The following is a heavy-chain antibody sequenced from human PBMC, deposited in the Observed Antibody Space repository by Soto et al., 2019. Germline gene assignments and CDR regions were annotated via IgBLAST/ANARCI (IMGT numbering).Heavy chain of an antibody. D-gene: IGHD3-3*01. CDR2: SYSSGST. CDR3: ERVRGAWQFDS. CDR1: GGSITSYY. J-gene: IGHJ4*02. V-gene: IGHV4-59*01. Sequence: SETLSLTCTVSGGSITSYYWSWIRQRAGKGLERVGDSYSSGSTNYNPSLKSRANISINTYKNQFSLTLTSVTAADTALYYCERVRGAWQFDSWGQGTLVTVS.